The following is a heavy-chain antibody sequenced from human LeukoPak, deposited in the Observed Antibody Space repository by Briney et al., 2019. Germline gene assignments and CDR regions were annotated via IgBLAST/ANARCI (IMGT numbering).Heavy chain of an antibody. V-gene: IGHV1-2*02. CDR2: INPNSGGT. Sequence: EASVKVSCKASGYTFTSYGISWVRQAPGQGLEWMGWINPNSGGTNYAQKFQGRVTMTRDTSISTAYMELSRLRSDDTAVYYCARDTGRMGSQVWGQGTLVTVSS. J-gene: IGHJ4*02. CDR3: ARDTGRMGSQV. D-gene: IGHD3-16*01. CDR1: GYTFTSYG.